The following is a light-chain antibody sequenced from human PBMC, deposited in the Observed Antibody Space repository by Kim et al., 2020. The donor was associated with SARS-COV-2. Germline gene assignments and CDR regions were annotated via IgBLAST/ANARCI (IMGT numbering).Light chain of an antibody. Sequence: SFAPEERATLSCRASHNIPNSYLAWYQHKPGQAPRLLIYGASTRAAGIPDRFTGRGSVTDFTLTISRLEPEDFGMYYCQQYGYSPSFGQGTKLEI. CDR1: HNIPNSY. V-gene: IGKV3-20*01. CDR3: QQYGYSPS. J-gene: IGKJ2*01. CDR2: GAS.